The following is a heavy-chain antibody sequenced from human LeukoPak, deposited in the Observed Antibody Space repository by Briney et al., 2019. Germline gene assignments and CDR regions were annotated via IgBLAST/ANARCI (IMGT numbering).Heavy chain of an antibody. D-gene: IGHD3-3*01. CDR2: IYTSGST. CDR1: AGSISSYY. Sequence: SETLSLTCTVSAGSISSYYWSWIRQPAGKGLEWIGRIYTSGSTNYNPSLKSRVTMSLDTSKNQFSLKLSSVTAADTAVYYCAGTPFHYDFWSGIYYCDYCGQGTLVTVSS. V-gene: IGHV4-4*07. J-gene: IGHJ4*02. CDR3: AGTPFHYDFWSGIYYCDY.